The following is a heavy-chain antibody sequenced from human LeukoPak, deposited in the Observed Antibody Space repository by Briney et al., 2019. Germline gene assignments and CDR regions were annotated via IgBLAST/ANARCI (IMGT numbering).Heavy chain of an antibody. J-gene: IGHJ4*02. V-gene: IGHV3-15*01. D-gene: IGHD4-11*01. CDR2: IKSKTGGGTV. CDR1: GLTFTNAW. Sequence: GGSLRLSCAASGLTFTNAWMNWVRQAPGKGLEWVGRIKSKTGGGTVDYAPPVKGRFTISRDDSRNTLSLEMNFLKTDDTAVYYCTTDPGNYEIFWGQGTLVSVSS. CDR3: TTDPGNYEIF.